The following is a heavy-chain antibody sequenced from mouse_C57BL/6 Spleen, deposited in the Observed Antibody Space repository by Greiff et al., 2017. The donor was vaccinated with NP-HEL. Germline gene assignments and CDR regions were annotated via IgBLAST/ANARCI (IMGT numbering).Heavy chain of an antibody. CDR3: ARGGSPDY. Sequence: VQLQQSGPELVKPGASVKISCKASGYAFSSSWMNWVKQRPGKGLEWIGRIYPGDGDTNYNGKFKGKATLTADKSSSTAYMQLSSLTSEDSAVYFCARGGSPDYWGQGTTLTVSS. V-gene: IGHV1-82*01. J-gene: IGHJ2*01. CDR1: GYAFSSSW. CDR2: IYPGDGDT.